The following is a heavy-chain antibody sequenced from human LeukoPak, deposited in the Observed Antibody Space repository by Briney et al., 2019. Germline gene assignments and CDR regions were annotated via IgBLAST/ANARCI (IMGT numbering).Heavy chain of an antibody. CDR1: GFSLGRNG. CDR3: ARDFDDVSGNYYYIPDL. CDR2: IRFDGTKT. J-gene: IGHJ5*02. V-gene: IGHV3-30*02. D-gene: IGHD3-10*01. Sequence: GGSLRLSRETSGFSLGRNGMHWVRQAPGKGLEWVSFIRFDGTKTFYGDSVRGRFTISRDNSKNTPYLQLNSLRADDTAVYYCARDFDDVSGNYYYIPDLWGGGVLVTVS.